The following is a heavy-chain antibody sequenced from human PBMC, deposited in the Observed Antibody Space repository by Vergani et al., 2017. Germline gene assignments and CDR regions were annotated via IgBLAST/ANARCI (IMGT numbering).Heavy chain of an antibody. CDR2: IHTGGST. J-gene: IGHJ4*02. CDR3: ARSRPYCTSGSCPAI. Sequence: QVQLQQWGAGLLKPSETLSLTCAVYGGSFRSGSHYWSWIRQPAGKGPEWIGHIHTGGSTDLNPSFKSRVSISVDTSKSQFSLKLNSVTVADTAVYYCARSRPYCTSGSCPAIWGQGTLVTVSS. D-gene: IGHD2-15*01. V-gene: IGHV4-59*10. CDR1: GGSFRSGSHY.